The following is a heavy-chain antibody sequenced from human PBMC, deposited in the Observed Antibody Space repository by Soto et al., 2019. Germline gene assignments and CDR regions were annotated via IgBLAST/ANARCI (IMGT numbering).Heavy chain of an antibody. CDR3: ARDSVDYGDYQGLDYFDY. Sequence: QVQLVESGGGVVQPGRSLRLSCAASGFTFSSYGMHWVRQAPGKGLEWVAVIWYDGSNKYYADSVKGRFTISRDNSKNTLYLQMNSLRAEDTAVYYCARDSVDYGDYQGLDYFDYWGQGTLLTVSS. V-gene: IGHV3-33*01. CDR1: GFTFSSYG. D-gene: IGHD4-17*01. J-gene: IGHJ4*02. CDR2: IWYDGSNK.